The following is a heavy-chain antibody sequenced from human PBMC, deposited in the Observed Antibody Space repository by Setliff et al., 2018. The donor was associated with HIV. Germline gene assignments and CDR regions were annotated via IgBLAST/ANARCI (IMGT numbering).Heavy chain of an antibody. D-gene: IGHD1-7*01. V-gene: IGHV1-69*13. CDR3: AADPQTGTTSYDAFDI. CDR2: IIPIFGTA. CDR1: GGTFSSYA. J-gene: IGHJ3*02. Sequence: SVKVSCKASGGTFSSYAISWVRQAPGQGLEWMGGIIPIFGTANYAQKFQGRVTITADESTSRAYMELSGLRTEDTAVYYCAADPQTGTTSYDAFDIWGQGTVVTVS.